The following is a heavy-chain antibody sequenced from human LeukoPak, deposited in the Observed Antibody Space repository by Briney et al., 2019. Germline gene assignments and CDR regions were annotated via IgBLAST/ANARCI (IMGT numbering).Heavy chain of an antibody. CDR3: ARVGEYYYDSSGTAADYYYYYGMDV. J-gene: IGHJ6*02. CDR2: MNPNSGNT. CDR1: GYTFTSYD. V-gene: IGHV1-8*01. Sequence: ASVKVSCKASGYTFTSYDINWVRQATGQGLEWMGWMNPNSGNTGYAQKFQGRVTMTRNTSISTAYMELSSLRSEDTAVYYCARVGEYYYDSSGTAADYYYYYGMDVWGQGTTATVSS. D-gene: IGHD3-22*01.